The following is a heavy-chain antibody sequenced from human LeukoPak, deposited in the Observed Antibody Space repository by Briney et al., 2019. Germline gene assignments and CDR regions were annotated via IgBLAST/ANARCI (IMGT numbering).Heavy chain of an antibody. V-gene: IGHV4-31*03. D-gene: IGHD3-22*01. CDR1: GASISSGGYY. CDR2: IDYSGST. Sequence: SETLSLTCTVSGASISSGGYYWSWIRQHPGKGLEWIGYIDYSGSTYYNPSLKSRVTISVDTSKNQFSLKLSSVTAADTAVYYCARDYDPGLNFDYWGQGTLVTVSS. J-gene: IGHJ4*02. CDR3: ARDYDPGLNFDY.